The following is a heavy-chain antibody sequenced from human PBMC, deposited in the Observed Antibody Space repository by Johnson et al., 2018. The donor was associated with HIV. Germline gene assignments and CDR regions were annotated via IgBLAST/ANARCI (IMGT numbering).Heavy chain of an antibody. CDR3: ARGWQLHGGLDI. D-gene: IGHD3-10*01. Sequence: VQLVESGGGLIQPGGSLRLSCAASGFTFDDYAMHWVRQVPGKGLEWVSGISWNSVTIGYADSVTGRSTISRDNAKNSLYLQMNNLRSEDTALYYCARGWQLHGGLDIWGQGTMVTVSS. J-gene: IGHJ3*02. V-gene: IGHV3-9*01. CDR1: GFTFDDYA. CDR2: ISWNSVTI.